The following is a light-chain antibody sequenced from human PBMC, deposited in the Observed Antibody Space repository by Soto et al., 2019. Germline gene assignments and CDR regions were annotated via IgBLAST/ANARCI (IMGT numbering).Light chain of an antibody. V-gene: IGLV1-44*01. CDR2: SSN. CDR1: SSNIGSNS. J-gene: IGLJ1*01. Sequence: QSVLTQPHSASGTPGQRVTISCSGGSSNIGSNSVHWFQQVPGTAPKPLIYSSNQRPSGVPERFSGSKSGTSASLAISGLQSEDEADSYCAAWDDSLNGHIFGTGTKLTVL. CDR3: AAWDDSLNGHI.